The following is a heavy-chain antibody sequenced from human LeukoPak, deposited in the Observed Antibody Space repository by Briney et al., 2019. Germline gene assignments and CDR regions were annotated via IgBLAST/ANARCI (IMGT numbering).Heavy chain of an antibody. CDR1: GYSFTSYW. CDR2: IYPGDSDT. V-gene: IGHV5-51*01. D-gene: IGHD3-22*01. J-gene: IGHJ3*02. CDR3: ARGIASSGHRVDAFDI. Sequence: GESLKISCKGSGYSFTSYWIGWVRQIPGKGLEWMGIIYPGDSDTRYSPSFQGQVTISADKSISTAYLQWSSLKASDTAMYYCARGIASSGHRVDAFDIWGQGTMVTVSS.